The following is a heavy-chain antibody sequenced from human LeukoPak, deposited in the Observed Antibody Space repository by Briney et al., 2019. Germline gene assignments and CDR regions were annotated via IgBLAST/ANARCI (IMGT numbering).Heavy chain of an antibody. CDR3: ARGPILPGYFDY. J-gene: IGHJ4*02. Sequence: GESLKISCKGSGYSFTSYWIGWVGEMPGKGGDWMGIIYPGDSDTRYSPSFQGQVTISADKSISTAYLQWSSLKASDTAMYYCARGPILPGYFDYWGQGTLVTVPS. CDR2: IYPGDSDT. V-gene: IGHV5-51*01. D-gene: IGHD3-9*01. CDR1: GYSFTSYW.